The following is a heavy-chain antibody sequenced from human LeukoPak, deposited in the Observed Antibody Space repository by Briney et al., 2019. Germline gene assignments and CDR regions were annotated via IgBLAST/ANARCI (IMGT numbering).Heavy chain of an antibody. CDR2: IIPIFGTA. J-gene: IGHJ6*04. D-gene: IGHD2-15*01. CDR3: ARGAGLCSGGSCYDYYYGMDV. V-gene: IGHV1-69*01. CDR1: GGTFSSYA. Sequence: SAKVSCKASGGTFSSYAISWVRQAPGQGLEWMGGIIPIFGTANYAQKFQGRVTITADESTSTAYMELSSLRSEDTAVYYCARGAGLCSGGSCYDYYYGMDVWGKGTTVTVSS.